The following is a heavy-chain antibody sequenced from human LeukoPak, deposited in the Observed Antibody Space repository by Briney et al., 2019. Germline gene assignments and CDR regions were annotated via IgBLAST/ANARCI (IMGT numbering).Heavy chain of an antibody. V-gene: IGHV4-30-2*01. CDR1: GGSISSGGYY. J-gene: IGHJ4*02. D-gene: IGHD3-3*01. CDR2: IYHSGST. Sequence: SETLSLTCTVSGGSISSGGYYWSWIRQPPGKGLEWIGYIYHSGSTYYNPSLKSRVTISVGRSKNQFSLKLSSVTAADTAVYYCARGRRESITIFGGDYWGQGTLVTVSS. CDR3: ARGRRESITIFGGDY.